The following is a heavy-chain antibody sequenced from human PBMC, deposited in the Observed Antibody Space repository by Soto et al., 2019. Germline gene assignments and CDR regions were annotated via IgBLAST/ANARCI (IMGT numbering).Heavy chain of an antibody. V-gene: IGHV3-74*01. Sequence: GGSLRLSCAASGFTFGTHLMHWVRQAPGKGLVWISRISGDGSSTIYADSVKGRFTISRDNAKNTLYLHMNSLGGEDTAVYYCTRQLQYAFDIWGQETMVTVS. J-gene: IGHJ3*02. CDR1: GFTFGTHL. D-gene: IGHD1-7*01. CDR3: TRQLQYAFDI. CDR2: ISGDGSST.